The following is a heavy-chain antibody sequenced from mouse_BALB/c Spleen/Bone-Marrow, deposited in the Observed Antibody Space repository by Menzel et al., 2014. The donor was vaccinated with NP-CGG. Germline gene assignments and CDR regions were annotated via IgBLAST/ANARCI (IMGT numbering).Heavy chain of an antibody. V-gene: IGHV2-6-1*01. J-gene: IGHJ4*01. CDR2: IWSDGST. CDR1: GFSLTNYG. CDR3: ARHRYYAMDY. Sequence: VHLVESGPGLVAPSQSLSITCTISGFSLTNYGVHWVRQPPGKGLEWLVVIWSDGSTTYNSALKSRLSISKDNSKSQVFLKINSLQTDDTAMYYCARHRYYAMDYWGQGTSVTVSS.